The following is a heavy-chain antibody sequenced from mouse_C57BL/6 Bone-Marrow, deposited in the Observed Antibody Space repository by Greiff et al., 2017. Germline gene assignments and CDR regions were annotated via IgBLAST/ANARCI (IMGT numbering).Heavy chain of an antibody. CDR3: TRDQGDGYYRWYFDV. V-gene: IGHV5-9-1*02. CDR1: GFTFSSYA. D-gene: IGHD2-3*01. J-gene: IGHJ1*03. CDR2: ISSGGDYI. Sequence: EVKLVESGEGLVKPGGSLKLSCAASGFTFSSYAMSWVRQTPEKRLEWVAYISSGGDYIYYADTVKGRFTISRDNARNTLYLQMSSLKSEDTAMYYCTRDQGDGYYRWYFDVWGTGTTVTVSS.